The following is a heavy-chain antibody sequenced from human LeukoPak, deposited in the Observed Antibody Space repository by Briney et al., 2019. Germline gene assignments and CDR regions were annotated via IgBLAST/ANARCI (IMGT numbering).Heavy chain of an antibody. J-gene: IGHJ4*02. D-gene: IGHD6-19*01. CDR2: ISYDGSNK. Sequence: GGSLRLSCAASGFTFSSYAMHWVRQAPGKGLEWVAVISYDGSNKYYADSVKGRFTISRDNSKNTLCLQMNSLRAEDTAVYYCAKGYSSGWYYLDYWGQGTLVTVSS. V-gene: IGHV3-30*04. CDR3: AKGYSSGWYYLDY. CDR1: GFTFSSYA.